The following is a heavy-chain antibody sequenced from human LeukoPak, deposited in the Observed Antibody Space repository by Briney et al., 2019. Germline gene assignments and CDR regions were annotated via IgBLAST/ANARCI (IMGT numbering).Heavy chain of an antibody. J-gene: IGHJ3*02. CDR3: AKDREYSYVYDAFDI. Sequence: PGGSLRLSCVTSGFTYSTYAMSWVRQAPGKGLEWVSAISSGGSTYYADSVKGRFTISRDNSKNTLYLQMNTLRAEDTAVYYCAKDREYSYVYDAFDIWGQGTLVTVSS. CDR1: GFTYSTYA. CDR2: ISSGGST. V-gene: IGHV3-23*01. D-gene: IGHD3-16*01.